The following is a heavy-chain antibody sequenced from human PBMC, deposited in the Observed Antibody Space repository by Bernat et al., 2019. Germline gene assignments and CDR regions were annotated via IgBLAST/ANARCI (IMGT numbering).Heavy chain of an antibody. Sequence: QVQLVESGGGVVQPGRSLRLSCAASGFTFSSYGMHWVRQAPGKGLEWVAVISYDVSNKYYADSVKGRFTISRDNSKNTLYLQMNSLRAEDTAVYYCAKDRLAMRRSCGDYWGQGTLVTVSS. J-gene: IGHJ4*02. D-gene: IGHD5-18*01. CDR3: AKDRLAMRRSCGDY. CDR2: ISYDVSNK. V-gene: IGHV3-30*18. CDR1: GFTFSSYG.